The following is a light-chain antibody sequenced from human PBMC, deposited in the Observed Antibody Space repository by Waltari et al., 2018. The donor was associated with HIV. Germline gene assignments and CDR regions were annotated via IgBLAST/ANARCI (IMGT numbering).Light chain of an antibody. V-gene: IGLV3-19*01. CDR1: SMRNSY. J-gene: IGLJ2*01. Sequence: SSALTQDPAVSVALGQTVRFTRQGASMRNSYASWYQQKPVQAPVLVIYGKNNRPSGIPDRFSGSSSGNTASLTITGAQAKDEADYYCNSRDSSGNPVIFGGGTK. CDR3: NSRDSSGNPVI. CDR2: GKN.